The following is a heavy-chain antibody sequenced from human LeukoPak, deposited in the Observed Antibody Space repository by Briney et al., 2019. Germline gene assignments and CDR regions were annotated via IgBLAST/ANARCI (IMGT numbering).Heavy chain of an antibody. Sequence: GGSLRLSCAASGFTFSSYGMPWVRQAPGKGLEWVAVISYDGSNKYYADSVKGRFTISRDNSKNTLYLQMNSLRAEDTAVYYCAKDGAGEAAAAGDYWGQGTLVTVSS. J-gene: IGHJ4*02. CDR3: AKDGAGEAAAAGDY. D-gene: IGHD6-13*01. CDR2: ISYDGSNK. CDR1: GFTFSSYG. V-gene: IGHV3-30*18.